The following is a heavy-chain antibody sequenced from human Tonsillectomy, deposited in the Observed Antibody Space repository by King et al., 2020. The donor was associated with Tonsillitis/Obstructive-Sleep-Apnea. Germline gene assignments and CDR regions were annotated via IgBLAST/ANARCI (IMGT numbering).Heavy chain of an antibody. Sequence: QLVQPGAEVKKPGSSVKVSCKASGGTFSSYAISWVRQAPGQGLEWMGRIIPIIDIANYAQKFQGRVTITAEKSTSTAYMELSSLRYEDTAFYYCARDPDPNDYGDYGWFDPWGQGTLVTVSS. D-gene: IGHD4-17*01. CDR1: GGTFSSYA. V-gene: IGHV1-69*09. CDR2: IIPIIDIA. J-gene: IGHJ5*02. CDR3: ARDPDPNDYGDYGWFDP.